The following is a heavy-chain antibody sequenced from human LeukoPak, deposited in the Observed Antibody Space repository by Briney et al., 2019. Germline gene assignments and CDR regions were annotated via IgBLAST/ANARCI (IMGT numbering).Heavy chain of an antibody. CDR1: GFTFSSYS. J-gene: IGHJ6*02. CDR3: ARDNRDIAVVPAAMGDYYYYGMDV. V-gene: IGHV3-21*04. Sequence: PGGSLRLSCAASGFTFSSYSMNWVRQAPGKGLEWVSSISSSSSYIYYADSVKGRFTISRDNAKKSLCLQMNSLRAEDTAVYYCARDNRDIAVVPAAMGDYYYYGMDVWGQGTTVTVSS. D-gene: IGHD2-2*01. CDR2: ISSSSSYI.